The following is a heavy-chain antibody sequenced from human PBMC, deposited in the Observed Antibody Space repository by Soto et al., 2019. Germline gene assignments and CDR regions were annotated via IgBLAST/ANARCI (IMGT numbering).Heavy chain of an antibody. CDR1: GGTFSSYA. J-gene: IGHJ6*02. CDR2: VIPIFGTA. Sequence: QVQLVQSGAEVKKPGSSVKVSCKASGGTFSSYAISWVRQAPGQGLEWIGGVIPIFGTANYAQKVQGRVTITADESTSTAYMELSSLRSEDTAVYYCARESVLVTAAMSGYGRDVWGQGTTVTVSS. V-gene: IGHV1-69*12. CDR3: ARESVLVTAAMSGYGRDV. D-gene: IGHD2-2*01.